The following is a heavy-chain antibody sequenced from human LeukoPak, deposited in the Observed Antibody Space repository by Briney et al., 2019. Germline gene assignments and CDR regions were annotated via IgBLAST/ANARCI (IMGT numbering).Heavy chain of an antibody. D-gene: IGHD3-9*01. CDR2: VYTSGIT. Sequence: SETLSLTCTVSGGFINSYYWSWIRQPAGKGLEWIGRVYTSGITNYNPSLKSRITMSVDTSKNQFSLKLTSVTAADTAVYYCARHNGFDRGYYYYMDVWGEGTTVTVSS. V-gene: IGHV4-4*07. J-gene: IGHJ6*03. CDR1: GGFINSYY. CDR3: ARHNGFDRGYYYYMDV.